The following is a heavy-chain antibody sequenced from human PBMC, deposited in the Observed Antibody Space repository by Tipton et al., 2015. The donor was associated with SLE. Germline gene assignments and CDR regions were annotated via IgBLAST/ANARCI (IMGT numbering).Heavy chain of an antibody. D-gene: IGHD3-10*01. CDR2: IYHSGGT. CDR3: ARTSGSYMDY. J-gene: IGHJ4*02. V-gene: IGHV4-61*01. CDR1: GGSVSSGSYY. Sequence: LRLSCTVSGGSVSSGSYYWSWIRQPPGKGLGWIGYIYHSGGTNHSPSLRSRLTTSVDTSKNQFSLRLSSVTAADTAVYYCARTSGSYMDYWGQGTLVTVSS.